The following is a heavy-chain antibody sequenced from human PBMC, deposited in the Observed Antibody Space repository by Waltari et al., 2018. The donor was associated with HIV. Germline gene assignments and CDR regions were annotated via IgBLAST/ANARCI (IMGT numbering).Heavy chain of an antibody. V-gene: IGHV3-33*01. Sequence: QVQLVESGGGVVQPGKSLRLSCAASGFTFSSYAMHWVRQAPGKGLGWVAVIWHDAKNQYYADSVQGRFTISRDNSKNTVYLQMNSLRAEDTALYYCARDSPAFSRGTEELDYWGQGTLVTVSS. J-gene: IGHJ4*02. D-gene: IGHD2-2*01. CDR2: IWHDAKNQ. CDR3: ARDSPAFSRGTEELDY. CDR1: GFTFSSYA.